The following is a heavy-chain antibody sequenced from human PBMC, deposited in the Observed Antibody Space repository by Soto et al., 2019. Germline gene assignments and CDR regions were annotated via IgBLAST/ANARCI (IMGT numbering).Heavy chain of an antibody. CDR3: AIHVWYCSSTGGPGNSFAP. Sequence: PGESLKIACKGCGYSFTSYWISWVRQMPGKDLDWMGRIDPSYSYTNYSPSFQGHVTISPDKSISTAYLPWSSLKTSDPAMYYYAIHVWYCSSTGGPGNSFAPWGQGTLVTVSS. J-gene: IGHJ5*02. V-gene: IGHV5-10-1*01. D-gene: IGHD2-2*01. CDR1: GYSFTSYW. CDR2: IDPSYSYT.